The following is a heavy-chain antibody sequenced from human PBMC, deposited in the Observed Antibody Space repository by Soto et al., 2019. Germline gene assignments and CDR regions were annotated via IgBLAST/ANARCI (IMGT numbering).Heavy chain of an antibody. CDR2: IFYDGSHK. J-gene: IGHJ6*02. V-gene: IGHV3-33*01. CDR3: VRRRSTVTTPWFYHGMDV. D-gene: IGHD4-17*01. Sequence: QVQLEESGGGVVQPGRSLRLSCTASGFAFSDYGMHWVRQAPGKGLEWVAIIFYDGSHKYYADSVKGRFTISRDNSRNTVELQMNSLRAEDTATYFCVRRRSTVTTPWFYHGMDVWGRGTTVTVSS. CDR1: GFAFSDYG.